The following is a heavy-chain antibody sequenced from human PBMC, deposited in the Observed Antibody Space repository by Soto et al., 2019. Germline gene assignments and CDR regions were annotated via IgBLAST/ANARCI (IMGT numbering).Heavy chain of an antibody. CDR1: GFTFSSYG. J-gene: IGHJ6*02. CDR2: ISYDGSNK. CDR3: AKDLTGTTKDYYGMDV. V-gene: IGHV3-30*18. Sequence: GGSLRLSCAASGFTFSSYGMHWVRQAPGKGLEWVAVISYDGSNKYYADSVKGRFTISRDNSKNTLYLQMNSLRAEDTAVYYCAKDLTGTTKDYYGMDVWGQGTTVTVSS. D-gene: IGHD1-7*01.